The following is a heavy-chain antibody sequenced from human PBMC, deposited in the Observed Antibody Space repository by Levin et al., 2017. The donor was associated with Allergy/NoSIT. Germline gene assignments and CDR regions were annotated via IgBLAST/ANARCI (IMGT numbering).Heavy chain of an antibody. J-gene: IGHJ5*02. Sequence: SQTLSLTCTVSGGSISSSYWSWIRPPPGKGLEWIGYIYYSGSTNYNPSLKSRVTISVDTSKNQFSLKLSSVTAADTAVYYCAREPRYSSSWRWFDPWGQGTLVTVSS. CDR2: IYYSGST. CDR3: AREPRYSSSWRWFDP. D-gene: IGHD6-13*01. V-gene: IGHV4-59*01. CDR1: GGSISSSY.